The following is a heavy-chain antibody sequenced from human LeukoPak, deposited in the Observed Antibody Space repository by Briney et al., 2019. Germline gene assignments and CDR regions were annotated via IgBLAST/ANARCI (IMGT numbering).Heavy chain of an antibody. CDR1: GFTVGSNY. Sequence: PGGSLRLSCAASGFTVGSNYMSWVRQAPGKGLEWVSVIYSGGSTYYADSVKGRFTISRDNSKNTLYLQMNSLRAEDTAVYYCARVSGKGSGGYYYGMDVWGQGTTVTVSS. J-gene: IGHJ6*02. CDR3: ARVSGKGSGGYYYGMDV. V-gene: IGHV3-66*01. CDR2: IYSGGST. D-gene: IGHD4-23*01.